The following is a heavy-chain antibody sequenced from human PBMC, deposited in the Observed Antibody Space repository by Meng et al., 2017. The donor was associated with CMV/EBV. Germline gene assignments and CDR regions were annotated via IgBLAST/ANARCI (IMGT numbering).Heavy chain of an antibody. Sequence: GESLKLSCASSGFTFSSYWMSWVRQAPGKGLEWVANIKQDGSEKYYVDSVKGRFTISRDNAKNSLYLQMNSLRAEDTAVYYCARGGDFGSGYSWSYYGMDVWGQGTTVTVSS. CDR3: ARGGDFGSGYSWSYYGMDV. CDR2: IKQDGSEK. V-gene: IGHV3-7*01. D-gene: IGHD3-3*01. J-gene: IGHJ6*02. CDR1: GFTFSSYW.